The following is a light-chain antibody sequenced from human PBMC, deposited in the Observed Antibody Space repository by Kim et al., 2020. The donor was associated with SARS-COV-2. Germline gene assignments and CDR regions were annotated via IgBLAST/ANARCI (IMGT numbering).Light chain of an antibody. Sequence: SPGQSITISCTGTSSDVGGYNYVSWYQQHPGKAPKLMIYDVSNRPSGVSNRFSGSKSGNTASLTISGLQAEDEADYYCSSYTSSFLFGTGTKVTVL. CDR1: SSDVGGYNY. CDR3: SSYTSSFL. J-gene: IGLJ1*01. V-gene: IGLV2-14*03. CDR2: DVS.